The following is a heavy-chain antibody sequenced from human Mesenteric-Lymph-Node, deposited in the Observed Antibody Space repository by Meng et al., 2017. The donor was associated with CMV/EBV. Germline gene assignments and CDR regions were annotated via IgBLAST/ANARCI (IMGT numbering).Heavy chain of an antibody. CDR1: GGSFSGYY. CDR2: INHSGVP. V-gene: IGHV4-34*01. D-gene: IGHD2-15*01. CDR3: ARGSDIPVNNY. J-gene: IGHJ4*02. Sequence: QVQLQQRGVGLLKPSETLSLTCAVYGGSFSGYYWSWIRQPPGKGLEWIGEINHSGVPNYNPSLKSRVTISLDRSKNQFSLKLSSVTAEDTAVYYCARGSDIPVNNYWGQGTLVTVSS.